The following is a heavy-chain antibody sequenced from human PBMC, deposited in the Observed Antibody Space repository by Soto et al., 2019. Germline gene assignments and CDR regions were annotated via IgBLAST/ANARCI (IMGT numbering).Heavy chain of an antibody. Sequence: EVQLLESGGGLVQPGGSLRLSCAASGFTFSTYAMNWVRQAPGKGLEWVSGISGSGSNTYYADSVKGRFTISRDNSKNTLYLQMNILRAEDTGVYYCAKARTTVTTPDSWGQGTLVTVSS. CDR2: ISGSGSNT. D-gene: IGHD4-17*01. CDR1: GFTFSTYA. J-gene: IGHJ4*02. CDR3: AKARTTVTTPDS. V-gene: IGHV3-23*01.